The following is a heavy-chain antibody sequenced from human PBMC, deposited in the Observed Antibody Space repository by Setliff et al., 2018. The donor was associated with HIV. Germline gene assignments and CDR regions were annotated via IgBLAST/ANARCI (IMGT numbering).Heavy chain of an antibody. V-gene: IGHV1-18*01. J-gene: IGHJ6*02. Sequence: ASVKVSCKASRSTFNSHTIAWVRQVPGHGLEWMGWISPQNGKTKYAQRFQGRVSMTTDTSTNTVYMEMLGLTSQDTAVYYCARGSRYYLRGNPYDMDVWGQGTTVTVSS. D-gene: IGHD3-22*01. CDR3: ARGSRYYLRGNPYDMDV. CDR2: ISPQNGKT. CDR1: RSTFNSHT.